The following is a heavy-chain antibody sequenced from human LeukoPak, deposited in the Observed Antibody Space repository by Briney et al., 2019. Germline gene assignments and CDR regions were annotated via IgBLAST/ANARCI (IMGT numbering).Heavy chain of an antibody. J-gene: IGHJ4*02. CDR3: ARALGSGSY. D-gene: IGHD3-10*02. Sequence: GGSLRPSCAASGFTFSSYWMNWARQAPGKGLEWVASINHNGNVNYYVDSVKGRFTISRDNAKNSLYLQMNSLRAEDTAVYYCARALGSGSYWGQGILVTVSS. CDR1: GFTFSSYW. V-gene: IGHV3-7*03. CDR2: INHNGNVN.